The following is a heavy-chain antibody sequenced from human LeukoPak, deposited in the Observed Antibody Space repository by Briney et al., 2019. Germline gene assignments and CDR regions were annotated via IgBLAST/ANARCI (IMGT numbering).Heavy chain of an antibody. D-gene: IGHD5-12*01. J-gene: IGHJ4*02. Sequence: PGGSLRLSCAASGFTFRSSWMHWVRQAPGKGLVWVSRINNDGSTTTYADSVKGRFTISRDNAKNTLFLQMNSLRAEDTAVYYCARDVGYSAYDWGQAALVTVSS. CDR3: ARDVGYSAYD. CDR1: GFTFRSSW. CDR2: INNDGSTT. V-gene: IGHV3-74*01.